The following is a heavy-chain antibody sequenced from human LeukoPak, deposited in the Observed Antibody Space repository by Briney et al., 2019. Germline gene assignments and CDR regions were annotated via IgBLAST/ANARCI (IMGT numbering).Heavy chain of an antibody. V-gene: IGHV4-38-2*02. CDR3: ARTQNPYDFWSGYYKGGYYLDY. CDR1: GYSISSGYY. CDR2: IYHSGST. J-gene: IGHJ4*02. Sequence: SETLSLTCTVSGYSISSGYYWGWIRQPPGKGLEWIGSIYHSGSTYYNPSLKSRVTISVDTSKNQFSLKLSSVTAADTAVYYCARTQNPYDFWSGYYKGGYYLDYWGQGTLVTVSS. D-gene: IGHD3-3*01.